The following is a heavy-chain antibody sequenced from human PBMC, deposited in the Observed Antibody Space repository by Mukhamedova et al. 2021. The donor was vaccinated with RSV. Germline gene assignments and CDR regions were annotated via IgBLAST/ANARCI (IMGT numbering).Heavy chain of an antibody. D-gene: IGHD3-10*01. J-gene: IGHJ3*02. CDR3: ARHAGGYAFDI. Sequence: GSANYNPSLKSRVTISVDASKSQFSLTLNSVTAADTAMYYCARHAGGYAFDIWGQGTMVTVSS. CDR2: GSA. V-gene: IGHV4-59*08.